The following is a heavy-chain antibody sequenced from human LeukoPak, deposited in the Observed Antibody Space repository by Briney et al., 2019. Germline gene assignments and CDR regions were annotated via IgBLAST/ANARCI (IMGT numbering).Heavy chain of an antibody. J-gene: IGHJ5*02. CDR3: ARDLSAHPHSP. V-gene: IGHV1-2*02. CDR1: GYAFTGYY. Sequence: ASLKVSCKASGYAFTGYYMHWVRQAPGQGLEWMGWINPNSGGTNYAQKFQGRVTMTRDTSISTAYMELSRLRSDDTAVYYCARDLSAHPHSPWGQGTLVTVSS. CDR2: INPNSGGT.